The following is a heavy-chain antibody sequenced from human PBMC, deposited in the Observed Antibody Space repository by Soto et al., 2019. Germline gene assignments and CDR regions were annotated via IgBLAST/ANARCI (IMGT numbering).Heavy chain of an antibody. CDR3: ARRFCSDSYCSYFDY. V-gene: IGHV4-34*10. D-gene: IGHD2-15*01. Sequence: SETLSLTCAVYGGSFRGYFWSWIRQPPGKGLEWIGEINHSGITSYSPSLGSRVTTSVDTPKNQFSLRLRSVTAADTAIYYCARRFCSDSYCSYFDYWGRGTLVTVS. CDR1: GGSFRGYF. CDR2: INHSGIT. J-gene: IGHJ4*02.